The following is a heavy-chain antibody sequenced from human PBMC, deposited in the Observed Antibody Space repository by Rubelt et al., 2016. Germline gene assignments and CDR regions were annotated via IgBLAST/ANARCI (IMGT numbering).Heavy chain of an antibody. CDR1: GGSISSSSYY. V-gene: IGHV4-39*01. Sequence: QLQLQESGPGLVKPSETLSLTCTVSGGSISSSSYYWGWIRQPPGKGLEWIGSIYYSGSTYYNPSLKSRVTISVETSKNQFSLKLSFVTAADTAVYYCARHEDYDFWSGYSTFDYWGQGTLVTVSS. CDR3: ARHEDYDFWSGYSTFDY. CDR2: IYYSGST. D-gene: IGHD3-3*01. J-gene: IGHJ4*02.